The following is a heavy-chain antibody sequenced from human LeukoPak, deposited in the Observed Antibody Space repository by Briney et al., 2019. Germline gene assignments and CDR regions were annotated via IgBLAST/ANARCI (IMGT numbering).Heavy chain of an antibody. D-gene: IGHD4-17*01. CDR2: ISGSGGST. J-gene: IGHJ5*02. CDR3: AKGPYGDYVLSWFDP. CDR1: GFTFSSYA. V-gene: IGHV3-23*01. Sequence: PGGSLRLSCAASGFTFSSYAMSWVRQAPGKELEWVSAISGSGGSTYYADSVKGRFTISRDNSKNTLYLQMNSLRAEDTAVYYCAKGPYGDYVLSWFDPWGQGTLVTVSS.